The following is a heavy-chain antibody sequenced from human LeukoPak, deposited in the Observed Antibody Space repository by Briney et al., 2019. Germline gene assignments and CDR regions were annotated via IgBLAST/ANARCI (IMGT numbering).Heavy chain of an antibody. CDR1: GFTFSSYS. D-gene: IGHD4-17*01. Sequence: PGGSLRLSCAASGFTFSSYSMNWVRQAPGKGLEWVSYISSSSSTIYYADSVKGRFTISRDNAKNSLYLQMNSLRAEDTAVYYCARDPCDYGDYWGLTFDIWGQGTMVTVSS. CDR2: ISSSSSTI. J-gene: IGHJ3*02. V-gene: IGHV3-48*01. CDR3: ARDPCDYGDYWGLTFDI.